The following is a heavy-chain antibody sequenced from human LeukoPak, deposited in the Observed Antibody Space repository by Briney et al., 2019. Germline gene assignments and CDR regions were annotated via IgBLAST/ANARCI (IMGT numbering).Heavy chain of an antibody. CDR1: GYTFTSYY. J-gene: IGHJ5*02. D-gene: IGHD2-15*01. Sequence: ASVKVSCKASGYTFTSYYMHWVRQAPGQGLEWIGIINPSGGSSSYAQKFQGRVTMTRDTSTSTVYMELSSLRSEDTAVYYCAREYCSGGSCSLSWFDPWGQGTLVTVSS. CDR3: AREYCSGGSCSLSWFDP. CDR2: INPSGGSS. V-gene: IGHV1-46*01.